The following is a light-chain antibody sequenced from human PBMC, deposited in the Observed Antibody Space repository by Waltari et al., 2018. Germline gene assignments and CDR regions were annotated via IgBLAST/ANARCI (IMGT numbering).Light chain of an antibody. CDR1: QSLVHSDGNTH. J-gene: IGKJ2*01. CDR3: MQGTHWPYT. CDR2: RVF. V-gene: IGKV2-30*02. Sequence: EVVMTHSPLSLPVTLGRAASISCKSSQSLVHSDGNTHFAWFQQRPGQSPRLLIYRVFNRDAGVPDRFSGSGSGTDFTLKITRVEAEDVGVYYCMQGTHWPYTFGPGTKLDIK.